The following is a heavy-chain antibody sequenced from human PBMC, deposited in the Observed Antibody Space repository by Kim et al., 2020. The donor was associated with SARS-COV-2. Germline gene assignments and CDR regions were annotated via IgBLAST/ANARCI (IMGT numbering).Heavy chain of an antibody. V-gene: IGHV3-9*01. J-gene: IGHJ3*02. D-gene: IGHD6-6*01. CDR3: AKDIDGRLASDAFDI. Sequence: DSVKGRFTISRDNAKNSLYLQMNSLRAEDTALYYCAKDIDGRLASDAFDIWGQGTMVTVSS.